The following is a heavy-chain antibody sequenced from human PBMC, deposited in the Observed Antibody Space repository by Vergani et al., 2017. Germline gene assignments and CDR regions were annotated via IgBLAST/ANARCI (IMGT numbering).Heavy chain of an antibody. CDR3: ARFPRYDILTGSPPA. CDR2: ISSSSSYI. CDR1: GFTFSSYS. Sequence: EVQLVESGGGLVKPGGSLRLSCAASGFTFSSYSVNWVRQAPGKGLEWVSSISSSSSYIYYADSVKGRFTISRDNAKNSLYLQMNSLRAEDTAVYYCARFPRYDILTGSPPAWGQGTLVTVSS. V-gene: IGHV3-21*01. J-gene: IGHJ5*02. D-gene: IGHD3-9*01.